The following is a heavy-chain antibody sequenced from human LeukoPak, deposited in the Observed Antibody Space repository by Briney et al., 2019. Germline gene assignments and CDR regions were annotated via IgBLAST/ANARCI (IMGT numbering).Heavy chain of an antibody. V-gene: IGHV1-2*02. CDR2: INPNSGGT. Sequence: ASVKVSCKASVYTFTGYYMHWVRQAPGQGLEWMGWINPNSGGTNYAQKFQGRVTMTRDTSISTAYMELSRLRSDDTAVYYCANELRGYSYAYGEPFDYWGQGTLVTVSS. CDR3: ANELRGYSYAYGEPFDY. CDR1: VYTFTGYY. D-gene: IGHD5-18*01. J-gene: IGHJ4*02.